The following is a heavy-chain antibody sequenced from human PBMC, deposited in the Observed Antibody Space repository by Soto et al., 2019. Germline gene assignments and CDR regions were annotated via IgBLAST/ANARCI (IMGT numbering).Heavy chain of an antibody. CDR3: QLKNQQWLDGFSYGMDV. J-gene: IGHJ6*02. CDR2: ISGSGGST. Sequence: GGSLRLSCAASGFTFSSYAMSWVRQAPGKGLEWVSAISGSGGSTYYADSVKGRFTISRDNSKNTLYLQMNSLRAEDTAVYYYQLKNQQWLDGFSYGMDVWGQGTTVTVSS. D-gene: IGHD6-19*01. V-gene: IGHV3-23*01. CDR1: GFTFSSYA.